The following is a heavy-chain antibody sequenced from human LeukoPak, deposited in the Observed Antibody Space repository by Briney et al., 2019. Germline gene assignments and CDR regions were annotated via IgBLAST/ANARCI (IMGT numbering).Heavy chain of an antibody. Sequence: PGGSLRLSCAASGFTFTNAWMNWVRQAPGKGLEWVGHIKSKADGETTDFAAPVKGRFTISRDDSKHTLYLQMDSLKADDTAVYYCAKYDTSVNFDYWGQGTLVTVSS. CDR1: GFTFTNAW. CDR2: IKSKADGETT. CDR3: AKYDTSVNFDY. J-gene: IGHJ4*02. D-gene: IGHD3-22*01. V-gene: IGHV3-15*01.